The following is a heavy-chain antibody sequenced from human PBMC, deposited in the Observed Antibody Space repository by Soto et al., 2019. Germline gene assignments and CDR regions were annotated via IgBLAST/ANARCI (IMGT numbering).Heavy chain of an antibody. J-gene: IGHJ4*02. CDR3: ARGGGSDSFDY. D-gene: IGHD1-26*01. CDR1: GASITFGGYS. Sequence: SETLSLTCTVSGASITFGGYSWSWIRQTPGKGLEWIGYINHLETTFYNPSFESRLTLSIDRAKNRFSLKLHSMSAADRAVYFCARGGGSDSFDYWGQGILVTVSS. CDR2: INHLETT. V-gene: IGHV4-30-2*01.